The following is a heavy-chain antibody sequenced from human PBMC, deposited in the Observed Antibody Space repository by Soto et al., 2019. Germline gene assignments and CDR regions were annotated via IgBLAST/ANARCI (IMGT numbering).Heavy chain of an antibody. CDR2: VNHSGST. CDR3: ARGRQVTPAALFKRAGDYSMDV. Sequence: SETLSLTCAVYGGSFRGYSWTWIRQPPGKGLEWIGEVNHSGSTYYSPSLMSRVTLSIDTSKNQFSLKLSSVTAADTAVYCCARGRQVTPAALFKRAGDYSMDVWGQGTTVTVSS. J-gene: IGHJ6*02. V-gene: IGHV4-34*01. D-gene: IGHD2-2*01. CDR1: GGSFRGYS.